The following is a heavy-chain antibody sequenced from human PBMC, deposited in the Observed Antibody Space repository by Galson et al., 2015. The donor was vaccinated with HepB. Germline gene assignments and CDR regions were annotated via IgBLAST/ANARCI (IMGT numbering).Heavy chain of an antibody. CDR2: ISSSSSYT. V-gene: IGHV3-11*06. CDR3: ARAATIVGATYFDY. D-gene: IGHD1-26*01. J-gene: IGHJ4*02. CDR1: GFTFTDYY. Sequence: SLRLSCAASGFTFTDYYMNWIRQAPGKGLEWVSYISSSSSYTNYADSVKGRFTISRDNAKNSLYLQMNSLRAEDTAVYYCARAATIVGATYFDYWGQGTLVTVSS.